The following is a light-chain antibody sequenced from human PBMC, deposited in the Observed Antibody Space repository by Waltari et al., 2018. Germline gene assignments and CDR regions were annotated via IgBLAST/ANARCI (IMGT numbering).Light chain of an antibody. CDR1: PSVGSS. J-gene: IGKJ4*01. CDR2: DAS. V-gene: IGKV3-11*01. Sequence: EIVLTQSPATLSLSPAERATLSCSATPSVGSSLAWYQQKPGQAPRLLIYDASKRATGIPARFSGSGSGTDFTLIISSLEPEDFAVYYCQQRTNWPLTFGGGTKVEIK. CDR3: QQRTNWPLT.